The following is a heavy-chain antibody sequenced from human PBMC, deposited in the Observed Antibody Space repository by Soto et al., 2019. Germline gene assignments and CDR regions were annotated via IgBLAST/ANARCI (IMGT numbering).Heavy chain of an antibody. J-gene: IGHJ4*02. CDR3: AKAPTNYGSGSYYYY. CDR1: GFTFSSYA. D-gene: IGHD3-10*01. CDR2: ISGSGGST. Sequence: EVQLLESGGGLVQPGGSLRLSCAASGFTFSSYAMSWVRQAPGKGLEWVSAISGSGGSTYYADSVKGRFTISRDNSKNTLYMQMNSLRAEDTAVYYCAKAPTNYGSGSYYYYWGQGTLVTVSS. V-gene: IGHV3-23*01.